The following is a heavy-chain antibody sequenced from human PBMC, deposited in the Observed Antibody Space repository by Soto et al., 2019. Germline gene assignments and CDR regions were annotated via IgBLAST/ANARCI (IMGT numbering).Heavy chain of an antibody. D-gene: IGHD2-2*01. CDR1: GYTFSDFD. V-gene: IGHV1-8*01. CDR3: ARGNPFNYASFDV. CDR2: MNAKSGDT. Sequence: AASVKVSGKASGYTFSDFDINWLRQAAGQGPEWMGWMNAKSGDTFSAQRLQGKFNMTWDTSLSTAYMEVGSLTSDDAAIYYCARGNPFNYASFDVWGQGTTVTVSS. J-gene: IGHJ6*02.